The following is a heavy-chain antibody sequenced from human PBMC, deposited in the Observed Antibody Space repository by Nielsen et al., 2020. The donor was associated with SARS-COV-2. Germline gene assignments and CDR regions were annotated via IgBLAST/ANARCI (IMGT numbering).Heavy chain of an antibody. V-gene: IGHV3-52*01. J-gene: IGHJ5*02. D-gene: IGHD3-22*01. CDR2: IKCDGSEK. CDR1: GFTFSSSW. CDR3: VREPFFTMIVVVTIRFDP. Sequence: GGSLRLSCAASGFTFSSSWMHWVCQAPEKGLEWVADIKCDGSEKYYVDSVKGRLTISRDNAKNSLYLQVNSLRAEDMTVYYCVREPFFTMIVVVTIRFDPWGQGTLVTVSS.